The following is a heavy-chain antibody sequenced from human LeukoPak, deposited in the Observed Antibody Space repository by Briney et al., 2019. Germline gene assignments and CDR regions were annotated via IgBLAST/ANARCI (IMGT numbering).Heavy chain of an antibody. V-gene: IGHV3-48*01. CDR3: VTDWPVW. CDR1: GFSFSGFG. Sequence: GSLRLSCAASGFSFSGFGMHWARQAPGKGLEWVSYINDRSTTIYYADSVKARFTISRDNAKNSLFLQMNSLRAEDTAVYFCVTDWPVWWGQGTLVPVSS. CDR2: INDRSTTI. J-gene: IGHJ4*02. D-gene: IGHD3-16*01.